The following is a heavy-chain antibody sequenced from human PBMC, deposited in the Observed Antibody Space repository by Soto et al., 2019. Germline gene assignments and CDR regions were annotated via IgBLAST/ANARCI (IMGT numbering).Heavy chain of an antibody. J-gene: IGHJ4*02. CDR2: IIPIFGTA. CDR1: GGTFSSYA. Sequence: QVQLVQSGAEVKKPGSSVKVSCKASGGTFSSYAISWVRQAPGQGLEWMGGIIPIFGTANYAQKFQGRVTITADESTSTAYMELSSLRSEDTAVYYCAGVVVVAATPTLPFDYWGQGTLVTVSS. D-gene: IGHD2-15*01. CDR3: AGVVVVAATPTLPFDY. V-gene: IGHV1-69*01.